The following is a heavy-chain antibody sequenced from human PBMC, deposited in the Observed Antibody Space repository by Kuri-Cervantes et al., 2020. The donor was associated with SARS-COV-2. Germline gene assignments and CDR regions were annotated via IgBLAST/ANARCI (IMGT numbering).Heavy chain of an antibody. J-gene: IGHJ6*02. CDR3: AKELRYERSYYYYCVDV. CDR1: GFTFSSYS. D-gene: IGHD1-1*01. V-gene: IGHV3-21*01. Sequence: GGSLRLSCAASGFTFSSYSMHWVRQAPGKGLEWVSFISSRSNYIYYADSVEGRFTISRDSANNSLSLQMYSLRAEDTAVYYCAKELRYERSYYYYCVDVWGQGTTVTVSS. CDR2: ISSRSNYI.